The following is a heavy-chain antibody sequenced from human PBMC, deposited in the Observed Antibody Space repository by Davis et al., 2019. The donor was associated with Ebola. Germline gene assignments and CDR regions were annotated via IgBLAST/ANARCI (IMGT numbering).Heavy chain of an antibody. CDR2: INSNNGDT. D-gene: IGHD3-9*01. Sequence: ASVKVSCKASGYNFIDYFMHWVRQAPGQGLEWMGRINSNNGDTNYAQKFQGRVTMTRDTSISTTYLELSSLRSDDTAMYYCARELLVTGYKCADYWGQGTLVTVSS. CDR3: ARELLVTGYKCADY. J-gene: IGHJ4*02. V-gene: IGHV1-2*02. CDR1: GYNFIDYF.